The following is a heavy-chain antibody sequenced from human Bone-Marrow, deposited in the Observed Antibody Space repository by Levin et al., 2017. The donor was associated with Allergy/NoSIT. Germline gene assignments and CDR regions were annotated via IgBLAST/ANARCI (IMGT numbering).Heavy chain of an antibody. Sequence: SETLSLTCAISGDSVSSNRAAWNWIRQSPSRGLEWLGRTYYRSKWYNDYAVSLKGRITINADTSENQFSLQLNSVTPEDTAVYYCARGRGAYCSGGACYQQFDPWGKGTLVTVSS. CDR1: GDSVSSNRAA. D-gene: IGHD2-15*01. V-gene: IGHV6-1*01. CDR2: TYYRSKWYN. J-gene: IGHJ5*02. CDR3: ARGRGAYCSGGACYQQFDP.